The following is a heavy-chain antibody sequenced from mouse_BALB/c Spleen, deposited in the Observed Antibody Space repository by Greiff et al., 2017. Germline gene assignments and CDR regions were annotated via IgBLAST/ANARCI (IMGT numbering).Heavy chain of an antibody. D-gene: IGHD2-2*01. Sequence: EVKVVESGGGLVQPGGSRKLSCAASGFTFSSFGMHWVRQAPEKGLEWVAYISSGSSTIYYADTVKGRFTISRDNPKNTLFLQMTSLRSEDTAMYYCARWGGYDGFAYWGQGTLVTVSA. CDR3: ARWGGYDGFAY. CDR2: ISSGSSTI. V-gene: IGHV5-17*02. CDR1: GFTFSSFG. J-gene: IGHJ3*01.